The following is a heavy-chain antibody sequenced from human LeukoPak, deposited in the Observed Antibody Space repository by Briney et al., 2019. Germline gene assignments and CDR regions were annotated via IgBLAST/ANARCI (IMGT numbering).Heavy chain of an antibody. D-gene: IGHD3-22*01. J-gene: IGHJ3*02. CDR1: GYTFTGYY. CDR3: ATDASGYYSDAFDI. V-gene: IGHV1-2*02. Sequence: ASVKVSCKASGYTFTGYYMHWVRQAPGQGLEWMGWINPNSGGTNYAQKFQGRVTMTTDTSTSTAYMELRSLRSDDTAVYYCATDASGYYSDAFDIWGQGTMVTVSS. CDR2: INPNSGGT.